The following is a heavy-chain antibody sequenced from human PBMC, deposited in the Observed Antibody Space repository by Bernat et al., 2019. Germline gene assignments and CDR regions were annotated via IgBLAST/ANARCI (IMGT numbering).Heavy chain of an antibody. Sequence: QVQLQQWGAGLLKPSETLSLTCAVYGGSFSAYYWSWVRQPPGKGLEWIGEINHSGSTNYNPSLKSRVTISVDTSKNQFSLKLSSVTAADTAVYYCATLVPLERSGDIWGHGTMVTVSS. CDR1: GGSFSAYY. J-gene: IGHJ3*02. CDR2: INHSGST. D-gene: IGHD3-10*01. CDR3: ATLVPLERSGDI. V-gene: IGHV4-34*01.